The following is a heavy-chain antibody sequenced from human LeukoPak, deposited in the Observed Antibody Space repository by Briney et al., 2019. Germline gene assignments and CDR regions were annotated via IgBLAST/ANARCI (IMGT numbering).Heavy chain of an antibody. CDR3: ARAGAAYCSGGSCYSKEKY. J-gene: IGHJ4*02. V-gene: IGHV1-18*01. CDR2: ISAYNGNT. D-gene: IGHD2-15*01. CDR1: GYTFTIYG. Sequence: GASVTVSSKASGYTFTIYGISWVRQAPGQGREWMGWISAYNGNTNYAQKLQGRVTMTTDTSTSTAYMELRSLRSDDTAVYYCARAGAAYCSGGSCYSKEKYWGQGTLVTVSS.